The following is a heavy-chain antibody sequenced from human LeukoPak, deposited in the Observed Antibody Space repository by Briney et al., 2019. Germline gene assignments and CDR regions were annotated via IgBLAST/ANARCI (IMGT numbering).Heavy chain of an antibody. D-gene: IGHD1-1*01. V-gene: IGHV3-21*01. CDR3: ATQRHPSDHLFDY. CDR2: ISSSSSYI. Sequence: GGSLRLSCAASGFAFSSYSMNWVRQAPGKGPEWVSSISSSSSYIYYADSVKGRFTISRDNAKNSLYLQMNSLRAEDTAVYYCATQRHPSDHLFDYWGQGTLVTVSS. CDR1: GFAFSSYS. J-gene: IGHJ4*02.